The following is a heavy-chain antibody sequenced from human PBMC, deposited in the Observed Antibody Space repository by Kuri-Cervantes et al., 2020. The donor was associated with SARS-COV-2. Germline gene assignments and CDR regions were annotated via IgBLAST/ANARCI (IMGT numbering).Heavy chain of an antibody. V-gene: IGHV1-8*01. D-gene: IGHD1-26*01. CDR1: GYTFTSYD. Sequence: ASVKVSCKASGYTFTSYDINWVRQATGQGLEWMGWMNPNSGIAGYAQKFQGRVTLTRDTSIGTAYMELTSLGSQDTAVYYCARKTRGTFHLDYWGPGTPVTVSS. CDR2: MNPNSGIA. CDR3: ARKTRGTFHLDY. J-gene: IGHJ4*02.